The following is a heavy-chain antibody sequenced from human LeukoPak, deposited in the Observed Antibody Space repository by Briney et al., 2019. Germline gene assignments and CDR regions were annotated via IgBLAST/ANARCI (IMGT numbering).Heavy chain of an antibody. V-gene: IGHV4-59*08. CDR3: TRHKRWLQFPDAFDV. J-gene: IGHJ3*01. Sequence: KPSETLSLTCTVSGGPIRDFYWSWIRLPPGRGLEWIGYTYYSGSTSYNPSLESRVAISVDMSKSQFSLELSSVTAADTAIYYCTRHKRWLQFPDAFDVWGQGTMVTVSS. D-gene: IGHD5-24*01. CDR1: GGPIRDFY. CDR2: TYYSGST.